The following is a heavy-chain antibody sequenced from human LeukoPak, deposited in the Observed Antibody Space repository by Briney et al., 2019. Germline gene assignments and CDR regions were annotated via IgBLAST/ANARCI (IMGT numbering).Heavy chain of an antibody. CDR3: AKELGYYDSSGPPDY. CDR2: TRYDGTME. V-gene: IGHV3-30*02. CDR1: TFSATNDN. D-gene: IGHD3-22*01. Sequence: GGSLRLSCVASTFSATNDNMHWVRQAPGKGLEWVAFTRYDGTMEYYADSVKGRFTISRDNSKNTLYLQMNSLRAEDTAVYYCAKELGYYDSSGPPDYWGQGTLVTVSS. J-gene: IGHJ4*02.